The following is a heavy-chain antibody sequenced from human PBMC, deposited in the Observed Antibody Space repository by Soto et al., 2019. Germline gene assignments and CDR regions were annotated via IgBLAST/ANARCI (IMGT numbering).Heavy chain of an antibody. V-gene: IGHV1-24*01. CDR1: GYTLTELS. J-gene: IGHJ6*02. CDR2: FDPEDAGT. Sequence: ASVKVSCKVSGYTLTELSMHWVRQPPGKGLEWMGGFDPEDAGTIYARRFQGRVTMTEDTSADTAYMELSSLRSEDTAVYYCAAGVVPYGMDVWGQGXTVTVYS. D-gene: IGHD2-15*01. CDR3: AAGVVPYGMDV.